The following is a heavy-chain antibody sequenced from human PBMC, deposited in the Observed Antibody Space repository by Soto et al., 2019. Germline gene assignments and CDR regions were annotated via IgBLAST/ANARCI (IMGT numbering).Heavy chain of an antibody. CDR2: ISAYNGNT. CDR1: GYTFTSYG. V-gene: IGHV1-18*01. CDR3: ARDGVTMSWHYDSSGYPYYFDY. Sequence: GASVKVSCKASGYTFTSYGISWVRQAPGQGLEWMGWISAYNGNTNYAQKLQGRVTMTTDTSTSTAYMELRSLRSDDTAVYYCARDGVTMSWHYDSSGYPYYFDYWGQGTLVTVSS. J-gene: IGHJ4*02. D-gene: IGHD3-22*01.